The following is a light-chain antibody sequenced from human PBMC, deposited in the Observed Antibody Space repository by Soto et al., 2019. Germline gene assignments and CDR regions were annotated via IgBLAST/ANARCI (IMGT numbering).Light chain of an antibody. CDR2: DAS. CDR1: QSVRTY. Sequence: EIVLTQSPATLSLSPGERATLSCRASQSVRTYLAWYQQKPGQAPRLLIFDASNRATGIPARFSGSGSGTDFTLTISSLEPEDFAVYYCQQRDNWYTFGQGTKLEIK. V-gene: IGKV3-11*01. CDR3: QQRDNWYT. J-gene: IGKJ2*01.